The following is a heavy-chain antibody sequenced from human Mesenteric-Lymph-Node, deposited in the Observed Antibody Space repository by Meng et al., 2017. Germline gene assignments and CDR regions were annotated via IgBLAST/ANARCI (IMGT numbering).Heavy chain of an antibody. CDR2: INSDGSST. CDR3: ARDSPVAVVVEFNDY. CDR1: GFTFSSYD. D-gene: IGHD3-22*01. J-gene: IGHJ4*02. V-gene: IGHV3-74*01. Sequence: GESLKISCAACGFTFSSYDMHWVRQAPGKGLVWVSRINSDGSSTSYADSVKGRFTISRDNAKNTLYLQMNSLRAEDTAVYYCARDSPVAVVVEFNDYWGQGTLVTVSS.